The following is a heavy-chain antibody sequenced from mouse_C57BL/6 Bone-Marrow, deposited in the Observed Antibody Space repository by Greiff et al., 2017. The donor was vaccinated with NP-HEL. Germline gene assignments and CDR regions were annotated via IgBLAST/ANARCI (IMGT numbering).Heavy chain of an antibody. Sequence: QVQLQQSGAELVRPGASVKLSCKASGYTFTDYYINWVKQRPGQGLEWIARIYPGSGNTYYNEKFKGKATLTAEKSSSTAYMQLSSLTSEDSAVYFGARSSYDYDYWYFDVWGTGTTVTVSS. D-gene: IGHD2-4*01. J-gene: IGHJ1*03. CDR2: IYPGSGNT. V-gene: IGHV1-76*01. CDR1: GYTFTDYY. CDR3: ARSSYDYDYWYFDV.